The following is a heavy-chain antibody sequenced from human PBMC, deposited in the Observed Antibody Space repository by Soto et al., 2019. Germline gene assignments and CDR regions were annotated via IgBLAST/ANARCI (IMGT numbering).Heavy chain of an antibody. Sequence: PGGSLRLSCAASGFTFSSYGMHWVRQAPGKGLEWVAVISYDGSNKYYADSVKGRFTISRGNSKNTLYLQMNSLRAEDTAVYYCAKDWREPNAQWFGEFSDYWGQGTLVTVSS. CDR3: AKDWREPNAQWFGEFSDY. CDR2: ISYDGSNK. V-gene: IGHV3-30*18. CDR1: GFTFSSYG. J-gene: IGHJ4*02. D-gene: IGHD3-10*01.